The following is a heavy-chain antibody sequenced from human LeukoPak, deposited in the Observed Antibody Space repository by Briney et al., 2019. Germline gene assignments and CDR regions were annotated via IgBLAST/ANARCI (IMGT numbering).Heavy chain of an antibody. CDR2: INRHGNT. CDR1: GEPFSGYY. CDR3: ARLVPERFFQLNPEGYYDY. Sequence: SETLSLTCAVSGEPFSGYYWGWIRQPPGKGLELIGEINRHGNTDYNPSLKSRVSMSIDTSKNQFSLKLISVTAADTAVYYCARLVPERFFQLNPEGYYDYWGQGALVTVSS. V-gene: IGHV4-34*01. D-gene: IGHD3-3*01. J-gene: IGHJ4*02.